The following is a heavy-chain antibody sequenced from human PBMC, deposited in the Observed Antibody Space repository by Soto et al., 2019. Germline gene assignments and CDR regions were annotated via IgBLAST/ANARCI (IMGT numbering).Heavy chain of an antibody. J-gene: IGHJ5*02. V-gene: IGHV1-69*06. D-gene: IGHD1-1*01. Sequence: QVQLVQSGAEVKKPGSSVKVSCKASGGIFSSYVISWVRQAPGQGLEWMGGSIPIFGTANYAQKFQCRVTVTADKSTSTASMELSSLRSEDTAVYCCASTVAPAPGLEFGWFDPWGQGTLVTVSS. CDR2: SIPIFGTA. CDR3: ASTVAPAPGLEFGWFDP. CDR1: GGIFSSYV.